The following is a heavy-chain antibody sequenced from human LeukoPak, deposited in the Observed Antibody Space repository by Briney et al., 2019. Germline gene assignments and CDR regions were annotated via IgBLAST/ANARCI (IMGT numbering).Heavy chain of an antibody. V-gene: IGHV3-11*06. CDR3: ARGESKYYDSSGGDYFDY. D-gene: IGHD3-22*01. Sequence: DSVKGRFTISRDNAKNSLYLQMNSLRAEDTAVYYCARGESKYYDSSGGDYFDYWGQGTLVTVSS. J-gene: IGHJ4*02.